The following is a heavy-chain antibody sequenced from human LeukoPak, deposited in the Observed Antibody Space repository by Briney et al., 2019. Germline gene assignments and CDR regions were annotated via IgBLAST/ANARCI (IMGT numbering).Heavy chain of an antibody. J-gene: IGHJ6*02. CDR3: ARDPVHEQQLVSYYYGMDV. D-gene: IGHD6-13*01. Sequence: PGGSLRLSCVASGFNFDIYTMIWVRQAPGKGLEWISYIGSSGSPRYYADSVKARFTISRDNARNALYLQMNSLRAEDTAVYYCARDPVHEQQLVSYYYGMDVWGQGTTVTVSS. CDR1: GFNFDIYT. CDR2: IGSSGSPR. V-gene: IGHV3-48*04.